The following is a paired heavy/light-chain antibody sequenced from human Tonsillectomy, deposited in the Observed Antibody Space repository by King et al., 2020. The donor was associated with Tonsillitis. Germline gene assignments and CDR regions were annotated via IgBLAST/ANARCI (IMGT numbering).Heavy chain of an antibody. CDR3: ARDRDSSTYYYSYFDY. V-gene: IGHV3-30-3*01. D-gene: IGHD3-22*01. CDR2: ISHDIGNK. J-gene: IGHJ4*02. CDR1: GFTCRNYA. Sequence: QVQLVESGGGVVQPGRSLRLSCAASGFTCRNYAMHWVRQAPGKGLEWVAVISHDIGNKNYADSVKGRFTISRDNSKNTLYLQMNSLRAEDTAVYYCARDRDSSTYYYSYFDYWGQGTLVTVSS.
Light chain of an antibody. J-gene: IGKJ2*01. V-gene: IGKV1-6*01. Sequence: AIQMTQSPSSLSASVGDRVTITCRASQGIRNDLGWYQQKPGKAPKLLIYAASSLQSGVPSRFSGIGSGTDFTLTISSLQPEDFATYYCLQHFNYPYTFGQGTKLEIK. CDR1: QGIRND. CDR3: LQHFNYPYT. CDR2: AAS.